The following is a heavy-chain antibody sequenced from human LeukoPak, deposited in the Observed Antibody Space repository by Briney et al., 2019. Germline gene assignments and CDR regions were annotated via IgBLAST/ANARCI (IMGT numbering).Heavy chain of an antibody. V-gene: IGHV1-8*03. CDR2: MNPNSGNT. Sequence: GASVKVSCKASGYTFTSYDINWVRQATGQGLEWMGWMNPNSGNTGYAQKFQGRVTITRNTSISTAYMELSSLRSEDMAVYYCARARGYSYGYFVAWGQGTLVTVSS. CDR3: ARARGYSYGYFVA. CDR1: GYTFTSYD. J-gene: IGHJ5*02. D-gene: IGHD5-18*01.